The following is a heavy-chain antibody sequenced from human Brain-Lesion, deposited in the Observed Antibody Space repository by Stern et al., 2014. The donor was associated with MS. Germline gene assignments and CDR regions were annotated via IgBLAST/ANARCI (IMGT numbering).Heavy chain of an antibody. D-gene: IGHD1-26*01. V-gene: IGHV1-24*01. CDR1: GYTLTDFS. CDR2: FDPEDGET. CDR3: ATLSPGAGGNYYRHFDY. Sequence: MPLVESGAEVKKPGASVKVSCKVSGYTLTDFSMHLVRQAPRTGLEWLGGFDPEDGETIYEKKFQGRVTMTEDKSTDTAYMELSSLRSEDTAVYYCATLSPGAGGNYYRHFDYWGQGTLVTVSS. J-gene: IGHJ4*02.